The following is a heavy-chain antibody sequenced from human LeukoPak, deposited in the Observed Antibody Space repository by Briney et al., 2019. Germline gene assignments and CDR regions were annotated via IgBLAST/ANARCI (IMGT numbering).Heavy chain of an antibody. Sequence: ASVKVSCKVSGGTFSSYPVSWVRQAPGQGLEWMGEITPIFGEAQNAEKFQGRVTITADEPTSTVYMELTSLRLDDTAMYYCARNSRVDSTSGLNYWGQGTLVTVSS. J-gene: IGHJ4*02. CDR1: GGTFSSYP. CDR3: ARNSRVDSTSGLNY. D-gene: IGHD4-23*01. V-gene: IGHV1-69*13. CDR2: ITPIFGEA.